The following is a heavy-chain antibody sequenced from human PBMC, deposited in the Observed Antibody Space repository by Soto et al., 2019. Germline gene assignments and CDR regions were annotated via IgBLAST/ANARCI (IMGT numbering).Heavy chain of an antibody. J-gene: IGHJ6*02. D-gene: IGHD3-3*01. V-gene: IGHV1-18*04. CDR3: ARDQKYDFWSGYWSFGMDV. CDR1: GYTFTSYG. CDR2: ISAYNGNT. Sequence: VASVKVSCKASGYTFTSYGISWVRQAPGQGLEWMGWISAYNGNTNYAQKLQGRVTMTTDTSTSTAYMELRSLRSDDTAVYYCARDQKYDFWSGYWSFGMDVWGQGTTVTSP.